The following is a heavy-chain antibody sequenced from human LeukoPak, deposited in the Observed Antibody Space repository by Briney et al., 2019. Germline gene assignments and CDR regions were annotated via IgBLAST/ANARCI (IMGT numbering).Heavy chain of an antibody. Sequence: SETLSLTCAVSGGSISNSSYYWGWIRQPPGNGLEWIGNVYYSGSTYYNPSLKSRVTISVDTSRNQFSLKLTSVTAADTAMFYCARQSGGATVTAIFDYWGRGTLVTVSS. J-gene: IGHJ4*02. CDR3: ARQSGGATVTAIFDY. CDR2: VYYSGST. CDR1: GGSISNSSYY. V-gene: IGHV4-39*01. D-gene: IGHD2-21*02.